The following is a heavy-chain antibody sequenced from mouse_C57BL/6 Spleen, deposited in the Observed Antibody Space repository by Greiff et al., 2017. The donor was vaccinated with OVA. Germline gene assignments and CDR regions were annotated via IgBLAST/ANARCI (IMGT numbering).Heavy chain of an antibody. CDR3: ARGHYYGSSYYYYAMDY. CDR2: IYPGDGDT. D-gene: IGHD1-1*01. Sequence: VQLQESGAELVKPGASVKISCKASGYAFSSYWMNWVKQRPGKGLEWIGQIYPGDGDTNYNGKFKGKATLTADTSSSTAYMQLSSLTAEDASVYFCARGHYYGSSYYYYAMDYWGQGTSVTVSS. V-gene: IGHV1-80*01. CDR1: GYAFSSYW. J-gene: IGHJ4*01.